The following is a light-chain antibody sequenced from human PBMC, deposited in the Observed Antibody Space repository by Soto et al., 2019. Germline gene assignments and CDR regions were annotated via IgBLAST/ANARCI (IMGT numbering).Light chain of an antibody. J-gene: IGKJ1*01. CDR2: GAS. V-gene: IGKV3-15*01. CDR1: QSVRTN. CDR3: LQHNSWPRT. Sequence: EIVMTQSPATLSVSPGERATLSCRASQSVRTNLAWYQQKPGQAPRLLIFGASTRATDVPARFSGSGSGTEFTLTISSLQSEDFAVYYCLQHNSWPRTFGQGTRLEV.